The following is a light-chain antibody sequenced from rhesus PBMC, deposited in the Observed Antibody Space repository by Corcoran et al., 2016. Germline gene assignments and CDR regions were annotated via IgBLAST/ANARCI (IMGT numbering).Light chain of an antibody. Sequence: QAALTQPRSVSGAPGQSVTISCTGTSSDIGGYNYVSWYQQHPGTAPKLMIYAVSKRPSGVSDRFSGSKSGNTASLTISGLQAEDASYYYCSSYAGSNTYIFGAGTRLTVL. CDR1: SSDIGGYNY. CDR3: SSYAGSNTYI. V-gene: IGLV2-32*02. J-gene: IGLJ1*01. CDR2: AVS.